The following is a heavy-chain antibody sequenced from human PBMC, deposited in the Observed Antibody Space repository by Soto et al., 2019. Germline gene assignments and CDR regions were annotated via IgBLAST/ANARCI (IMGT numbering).Heavy chain of an antibody. CDR1: GFTVGYNY. D-gene: IGHD2-15*01. J-gene: IGHJ4*02. CDR3: ARKTDSGGNGGF. Sequence: EVRLAETGGGLIQPGGSLRLSCAVSGFTVGYNYMYWVRQPPGKGLEWVSLIYSNGDTRYADSVAGRFTVSRDSSKNTLYLQMNNLRDEDTAVYYCARKTDSGGNGGFWGQGTLVTVSS. V-gene: IGHV3-53*02. CDR2: IYSNGDT.